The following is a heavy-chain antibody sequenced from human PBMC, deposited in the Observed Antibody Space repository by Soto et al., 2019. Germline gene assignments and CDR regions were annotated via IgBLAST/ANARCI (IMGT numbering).Heavy chain of an antibody. CDR2: IDPSDSYT. V-gene: IGHV5-10-1*01. D-gene: IGHD3-3*01. J-gene: IGHJ4*02. CDR3: ARHRRLRLRFLEWLPFDY. Sequence: PGESLKISCKGSGYSFTSYWISWVRQMPGKGLEWMGRIDPSDSYTNYSPSFQGHVTISADKSISTAYLQWSGLKASDTAMYYCARHRRLRLRFLEWLPFDYWGQGTLVTVSS. CDR1: GYSFTSYW.